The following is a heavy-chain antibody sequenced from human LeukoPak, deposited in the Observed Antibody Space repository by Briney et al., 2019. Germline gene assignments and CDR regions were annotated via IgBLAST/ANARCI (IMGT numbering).Heavy chain of an antibody. Sequence: SETLSLTCTVSGGSLSSASYYWGWIRQPPGKGLEWIASVYYSGRTYYNPSLKSRVTISVDTSNNQFSLKLDSVTAADTAVYYCASPRRSRYPRSADAFDIWGQGTMVTVSS. D-gene: IGHD6-13*01. CDR2: VYYSGRT. V-gene: IGHV4-39*01. CDR1: GGSLSSASYY. CDR3: ASPRRSRYPRSADAFDI. J-gene: IGHJ3*02.